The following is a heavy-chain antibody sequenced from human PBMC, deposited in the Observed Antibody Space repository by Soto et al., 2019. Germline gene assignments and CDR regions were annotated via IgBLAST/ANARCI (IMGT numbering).Heavy chain of an antibody. Sequence: PGASLRLSCAASGFTFSNYWMHWVRQAPGKGLVWVSRIKSDGTYTNYADSVKGRFTISRDNAESTLYLQMNSLRAEDTAVYFCATGDSGYYPFDYLGQGTLVTVSS. CDR3: ATGDSGYYPFDY. J-gene: IGHJ4*02. CDR1: GFTFSNYW. V-gene: IGHV3-74*01. CDR2: IKSDGTYT. D-gene: IGHD3-22*01.